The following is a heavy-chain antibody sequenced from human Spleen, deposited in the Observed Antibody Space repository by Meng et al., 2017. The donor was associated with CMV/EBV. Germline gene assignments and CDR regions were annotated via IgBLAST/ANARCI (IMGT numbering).Heavy chain of an antibody. Sequence: SISSGDYCWSWIRQPPGKGLEWIGYIYYSGSTYYNPSLKSRVTISVDTSTNQFSLKLSSVTAADTAVYYCARQPDYDSSGYYYGGGDYWGQGTLVTVSS. CDR2: IYYSGST. D-gene: IGHD3-22*01. J-gene: IGHJ4*02. CDR1: SISSGDYC. CDR3: ARQPDYDSSGYYYGGGDY. V-gene: IGHV4-30-4*01.